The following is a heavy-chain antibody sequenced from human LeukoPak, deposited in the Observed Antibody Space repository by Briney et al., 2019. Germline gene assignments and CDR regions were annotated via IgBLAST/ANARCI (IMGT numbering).Heavy chain of an antibody. J-gene: IGHJ6*03. CDR1: GFTFSSYA. V-gene: IGHV3-64*01. Sequence: PGGSLRLSCAASGFTFSSYAMHWVRQAPGKGLEYVSAISSNGGSTYYANSVKGRFTISRDNSKNTLYLQMGSLRAEDMAVYYCARDPLPTRGYYYYMDVWGKGTTVTVSS. CDR2: ISSNGGST. CDR3: ARDPLPTRGYYYYMDV.